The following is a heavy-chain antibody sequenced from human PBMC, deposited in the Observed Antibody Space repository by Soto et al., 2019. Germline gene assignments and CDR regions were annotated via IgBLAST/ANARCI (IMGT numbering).Heavy chain of an antibody. Sequence: QVQLVQSGLEVKKPGASVKVSCKASGYTFTSYGISWVRQAPGQGLELMGWISVYTGNTKYAQNFQGRVTMTTDKSTTAAYMELRSLRSDDTAVYYCARYGSGYSLDYWGQGTLVTVSS. V-gene: IGHV1-18*01. CDR1: GYTFTSYG. CDR2: ISVYTGNT. J-gene: IGHJ4*02. CDR3: ARYGSGYSLDY. D-gene: IGHD3-10*01.